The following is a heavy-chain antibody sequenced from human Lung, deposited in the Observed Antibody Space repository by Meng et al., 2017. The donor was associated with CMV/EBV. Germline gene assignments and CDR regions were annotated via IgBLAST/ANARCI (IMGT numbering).Heavy chain of an antibody. CDR3: VTDDLCSGGDCPVGY. CDR1: GYSLTELS. V-gene: IGHV1-24*01. CDR2: FDPEDGET. Sequence: ASVKVSCKVSGYSLTELSIQWVRQAPGKGLEWMGGFDPEDGETIYAQKFQGRVTMTEDTSTNTAYMELSNLRSDDTAVYYYVTDDLCSGGDCPVGYWGQGTXVTVSS. D-gene: IGHD2-21*02. J-gene: IGHJ4*02.